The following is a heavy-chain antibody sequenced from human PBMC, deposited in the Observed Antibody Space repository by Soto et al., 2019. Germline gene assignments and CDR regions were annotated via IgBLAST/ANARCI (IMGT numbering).Heavy chain of an antibody. J-gene: IGHJ6*02. V-gene: IGHV3-23*01. Sequence: GGSLRFSCAASGFTFSSYAMSWVRQAPGKGLEWVSAISGSGGSTYYADSVKGRFTISRDNSKNTLYLQMNSLRAEDTAVYYCAKGVSSWYYYGMDVWGQGTTVTVSS. CDR2: ISGSGGST. D-gene: IGHD6-13*01. CDR1: GFTFSSYA. CDR3: AKGVSSWYYYGMDV.